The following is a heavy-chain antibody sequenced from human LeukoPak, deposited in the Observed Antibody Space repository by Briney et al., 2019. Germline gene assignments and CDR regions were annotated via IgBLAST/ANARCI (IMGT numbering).Heavy chain of an antibody. V-gene: IGHV5-51*01. J-gene: IGHJ5*02. CDR1: GYSFTSYW. Sequence: GESLKISCKGSGYSFTSYWIGWVRQIPGKGLEWMGIIYPGDSDTRYSPSFQGQVTISADKSISTAYLQRSSLKASGTAMYYCAGHCSSTSCYNEGRGDWFDPWGQGTLVTVSS. CDR3: AGHCSSTSCYNEGRGDWFDP. CDR2: IYPGDSDT. D-gene: IGHD2-2*01.